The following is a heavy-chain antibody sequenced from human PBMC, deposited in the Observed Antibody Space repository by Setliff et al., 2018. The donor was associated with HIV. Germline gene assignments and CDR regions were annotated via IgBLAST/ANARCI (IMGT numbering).Heavy chain of an antibody. CDR3: ASEDYDFSAYYFDN. Sequence: GGSLRLSCTASGFTFSRYSMNWVRQAPGKGLEWVAYITADSKIISYAESVKGRFTISRDNAKNSVYLQVNSLRVEDTAMYYCASEDYDFSAYYFDNWGQGTLVTVSS. CDR1: GFTFSRYS. V-gene: IGHV3-48*01. D-gene: IGHD3-3*01. CDR2: ITADSKII. J-gene: IGHJ4*02.